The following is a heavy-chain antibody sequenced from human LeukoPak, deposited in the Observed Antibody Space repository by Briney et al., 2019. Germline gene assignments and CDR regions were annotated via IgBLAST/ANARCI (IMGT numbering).Heavy chain of an antibody. J-gene: IGHJ4*02. V-gene: IGHV3-30-3*01. CDR1: GFTLTTYT. CDR3: ARIGFSATTSSY. D-gene: IGHD2/OR15-2a*01. CDR2: ISYDENNK. Sequence: GGSLRLSCVVTGFTLTTYTIYWVRQAPGKGLEWVAIISYDENNKYYADSVKGRFTISRDNNKDTVFLRMNNLRSEDTALYYCARIGFSATTSSYWGRGTRVIVSS.